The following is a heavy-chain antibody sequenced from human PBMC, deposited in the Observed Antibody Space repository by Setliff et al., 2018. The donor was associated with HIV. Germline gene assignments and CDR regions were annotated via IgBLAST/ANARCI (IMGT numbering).Heavy chain of an antibody. CDR3: ARDDPDCSGGSCPFDY. J-gene: IGHJ4*02. CDR2: IIPIFGTA. CDR1: GGTFSSYA. V-gene: IGHV1-69*05. Sequence: SVKVSCKASGGTFSSYAISWVRQAPGQGLEWMGGIIPIFGTANYAQKFQGRVTITTDESTSTAYMELSSLRSEDTAVYYCARDDPDCSGGSCPFDYWGQGTLVTVSS. D-gene: IGHD2-15*01.